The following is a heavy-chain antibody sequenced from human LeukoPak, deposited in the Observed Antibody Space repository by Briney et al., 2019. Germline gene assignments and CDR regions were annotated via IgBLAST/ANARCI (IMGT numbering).Heavy chain of an antibody. CDR1: GFTVSSNY. CDR2: IYSGGST. J-gene: IGHJ4*02. V-gene: IGHV3-66*01. Sequence: PGGSLRLSCAASGFTVSSNYMSWVRQAPGKGLEWVSVIYSGGSTYYADSVKGKFTISRDNSKNTLYLQMNSLRAEDTAVYYCARGPDSSWDFAFDYWGQGTLVTVSS. D-gene: IGHD6-13*01. CDR3: ARGPDSSWDFAFDY.